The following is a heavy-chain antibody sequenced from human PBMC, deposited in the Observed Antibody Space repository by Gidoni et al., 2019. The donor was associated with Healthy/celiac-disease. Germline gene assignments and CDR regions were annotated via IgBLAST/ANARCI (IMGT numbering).Heavy chain of an antibody. J-gene: IGHJ4*02. D-gene: IGHD4-17*01. CDR3: AKVYGAPNFDY. V-gene: IGHV3-23*01. CDR1: GFTFSSYA. Sequence: EVQLLESGGGLVQPGGSLRLSCAASGFTFSSYAMSWVRQAPGKGLELVSAISVIGGSTYYAASVKGRFTISRDNSKNTLYLQMNSLRAEDTAVYYCAKVYGAPNFDYWGQGTLVTVSS. CDR2: ISVIGGST.